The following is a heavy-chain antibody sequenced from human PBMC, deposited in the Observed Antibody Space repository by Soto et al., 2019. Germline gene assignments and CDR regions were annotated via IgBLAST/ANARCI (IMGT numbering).Heavy chain of an antibody. CDR1: CGSVTSHH. D-gene: IGHD1-26*01. J-gene: IGHJ5*02. Sequence: SATMSLTCFVSCGSVTSHHWSWIRQFPGPVLEWIXYXSXXWNTXYNPPLQRRFPISLEISKNRLSLXFTSMTAAETAFYYCARDMHPGFTHYFDPWGQGILVTVSS. V-gene: IGHV4-59*02. CDR3: ARDMHPGFTHYFDP. CDR2: XSXXWNT.